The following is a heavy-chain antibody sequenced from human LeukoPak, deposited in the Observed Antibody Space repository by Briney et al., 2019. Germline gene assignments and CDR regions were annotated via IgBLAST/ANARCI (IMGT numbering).Heavy chain of an antibody. J-gene: IGHJ5*02. CDR1: GASISRYY. CDR3: ARGQYYYDSSGYYFA. Sequence: SETLSLTCTVSGASISRYYWSWIRQSPGKGLEWIGYIYNSETTNYNPSLKSRVAMSLYTSRSQFSLRLRSVTAADTAVYYCARGQYYYDSSGYYFAWGQGTLVTVSS. D-gene: IGHD3-22*01. V-gene: IGHV4-59*01. CDR2: IYNSETT.